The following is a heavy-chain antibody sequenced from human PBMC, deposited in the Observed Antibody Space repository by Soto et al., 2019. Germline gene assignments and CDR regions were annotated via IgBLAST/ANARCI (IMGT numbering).Heavy chain of an antibody. V-gene: IGHV1-18*04. Sequence: QVQLVQSGAEVKKPGASVKVSCKASGYTFTSYGISWVRQAPGQGLEWMGWISAYNGNTNYAQKLQGRVTMTTNTSTSTAYMELRSLRSDDTAVYYCARGPDYYDSSGYYGGSYFDYWGQGTLVTVSS. D-gene: IGHD3-22*01. J-gene: IGHJ4*02. CDR3: ARGPDYYDSSGYYGGSYFDY. CDR1: GYTFTSYG. CDR2: ISAYNGNT.